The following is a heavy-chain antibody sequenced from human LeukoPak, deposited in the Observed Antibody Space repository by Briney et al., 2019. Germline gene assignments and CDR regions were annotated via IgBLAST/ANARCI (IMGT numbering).Heavy chain of an antibody. J-gene: IGHJ6*03. CDR1: GFTFSDYY. CDR2: IKQDGSEK. Sequence: PGGSLRLSCAASGFTFSDYYMSWIRQAPGKGLEWVANIKQDGSEKYYVDSVKGRFTISRDNAKNSLYLQMNSLRAEDTAVYYCARDHGYYYYYMDVWGKGTTVTVSS. V-gene: IGHV3-7*01. CDR3: ARDHGYYYYYMDV.